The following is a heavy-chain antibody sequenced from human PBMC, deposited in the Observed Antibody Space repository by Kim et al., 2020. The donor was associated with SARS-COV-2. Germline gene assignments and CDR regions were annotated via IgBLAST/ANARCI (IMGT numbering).Heavy chain of an antibody. Sequence: SETLSLTCTVSGGSISSYYWSWIRQPPGKGLEWIGYIYYSGSTNYNPSLKSRVTISVDTSKNQFSLKLSSVTAADTAVYYCARADTMSLGAFDIWGQGTMVTVSS. D-gene: IGHD3-22*01. CDR3: ARADTMSLGAFDI. CDR1: GGSISSYY. V-gene: IGHV4-59*01. CDR2: IYYSGST. J-gene: IGHJ3*02.